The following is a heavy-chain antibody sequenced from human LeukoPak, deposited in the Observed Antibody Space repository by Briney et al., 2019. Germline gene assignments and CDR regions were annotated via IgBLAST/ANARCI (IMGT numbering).Heavy chain of an antibody. D-gene: IGHD6-6*01. CDR2: ISGSGGST. CDR1: GFTFSNYW. CDR3: AKDPAPFEYSSSVDY. Sequence: GGSLRPSCAASGFTFSNYWMHWVRQAPGKGLEWVSAISGSGGSTYYADSVKGRFTISRDNSKNTLYLQMNSLRAEDTAVYYCAKDPAPFEYSSSVDYWGQGTLVTVSS. V-gene: IGHV3-23*01. J-gene: IGHJ4*02.